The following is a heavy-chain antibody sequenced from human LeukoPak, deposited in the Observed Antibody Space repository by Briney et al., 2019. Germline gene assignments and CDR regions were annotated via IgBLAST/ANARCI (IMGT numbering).Heavy chain of an antibody. D-gene: IGHD6-19*01. CDR1: GGSISSGSYY. CDR3: ARGGGVRTGSGWRPGNYFDF. V-gene: IGHV4-61*02. Sequence: SETLSLTCTVSGGSISSGSYYWSWIRQPAGKGLEWIGRIYTSGSTNYNPSLKSRVTISVDTSKNQFSLKLSSVTAADTAVYYCARGGGVRTGSGWRPGNYFDFWGQGSLVIVSS. J-gene: IGHJ4*02. CDR2: IYTSGST.